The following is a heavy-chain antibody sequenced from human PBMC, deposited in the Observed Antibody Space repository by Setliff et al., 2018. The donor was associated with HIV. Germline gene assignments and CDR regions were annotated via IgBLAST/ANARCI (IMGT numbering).Heavy chain of an antibody. CDR1: GINFNMYS. CDR3: ARDNLYSNTWNGSPVYGLDV. V-gene: IGHV3-21*01. J-gene: IGHJ6*02. D-gene: IGHD3-3*01. CDR2: LSSSGLHT. Sequence: PGGSLRLSCVASGINFNMYSMNWVRQAPGKGLEWVSSLSSSGLHTYYADSVKGRFTISRDNAKNSLYLQMDGLIAEDTAVYFCARDNLYSNTWNGSPVYGLDVWGQGTTVTVSS.